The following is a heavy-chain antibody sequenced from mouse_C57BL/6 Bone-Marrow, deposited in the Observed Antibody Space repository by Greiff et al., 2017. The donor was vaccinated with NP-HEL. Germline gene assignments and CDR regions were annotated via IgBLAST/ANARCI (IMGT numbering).Heavy chain of an antibody. CDR3: TRDAGFFFAY. Sequence: DVMLVESGEGLVKPGGSLKLSCAASGFTFSSYAMSWVRQTPEKRLEWVAYISSGGDYIYYADTVKGRFTISRDNARNTLYLQMSSLKSEDTAMYYCTRDAGFFFAYWGQGTLVTVSA. V-gene: IGHV5-9-1*02. CDR1: GFTFSSYA. J-gene: IGHJ3*01. CDR2: ISSGGDYI.